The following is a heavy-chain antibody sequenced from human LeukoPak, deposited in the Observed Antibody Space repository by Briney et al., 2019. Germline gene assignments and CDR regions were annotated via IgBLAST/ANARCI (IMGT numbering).Heavy chain of an antibody. D-gene: IGHD3-10*01. CDR2: IRYDGNNK. J-gene: IGHJ4*02. CDR3: AKEDRYGSGSYSAYFDY. Sequence: GGSLRLSCAASGLTVSRNYMNWVRQAPGKGLEWVAFIRYDGNNKYYADSVKGRFTISRDNAKNSLYLQMNSLRAEDTALYYCAKEDRYGSGSYSAYFDYWGQGTLVTVSS. V-gene: IGHV3-30*02. CDR1: GLTVSRNY.